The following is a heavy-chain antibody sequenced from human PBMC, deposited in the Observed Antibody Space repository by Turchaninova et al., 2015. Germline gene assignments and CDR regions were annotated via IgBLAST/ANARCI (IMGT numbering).Heavy chain of an antibody. CDR3: ARHTQSSTSFDP. Sequence: VQLLEAGPGLVRPSETLSPPFTVSVGSPTSYHWSWIRQPPGKGLEWIGYIYYSGSTNYNPSLKSRVTISVDTSKNQFSLKLSSVTAADTAVYYCARHTQSSTSFDPWGQGTLVTVSS. CDR2: IYYSGST. V-gene: IGHV4-59*08. J-gene: IGHJ5*02. D-gene: IGHD2-2*01. CDR1: VGSPTSYH.